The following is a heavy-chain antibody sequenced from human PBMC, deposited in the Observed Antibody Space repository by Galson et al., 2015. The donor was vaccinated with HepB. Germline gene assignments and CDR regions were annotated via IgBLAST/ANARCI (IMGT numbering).Heavy chain of an antibody. Sequence: SLRLSCAASGFIFNIYAMSWVRQAPGKGLEWVSTISGSGSTTYYADSVKGRFTISRDNSKNTLYLQMNSLRAEDTAVYYCARGQQLVAEDNWFDSWGQGTLVTVSS. D-gene: IGHD6-13*01. V-gene: IGHV3-23*01. CDR2: ISGSGSTT. CDR3: ARGQQLVAEDNWFDS. J-gene: IGHJ5*01. CDR1: GFIFNIYA.